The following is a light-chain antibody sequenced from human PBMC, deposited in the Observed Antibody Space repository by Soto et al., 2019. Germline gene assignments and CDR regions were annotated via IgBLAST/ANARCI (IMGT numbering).Light chain of an antibody. CDR2: GAS. Sequence: DIQMTQSPSSLSASVGDRVTITCQASQDISNYLNWYQQKPGKAPNLLMYGASTLQSGVPSRFSGSGSGTEFTLTISSLQPEDFATYYCQQLNSYPWTFGQGTKVDIK. J-gene: IGKJ1*01. CDR1: QDISNY. V-gene: IGKV1-9*01. CDR3: QQLNSYPWT.